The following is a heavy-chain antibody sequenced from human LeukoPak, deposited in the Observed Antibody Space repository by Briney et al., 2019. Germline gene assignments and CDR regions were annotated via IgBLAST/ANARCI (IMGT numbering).Heavy chain of an antibody. J-gene: IGHJ6*02. CDR1: GYSFTSYW. CDR2: INPGDSET. D-gene: IGHD6-13*01. Sequence: KPGESLRISCRASGYSFTSYWIGWVRQMPGKGLEWMGIINPGDSETKYSPSFQGHVTISADKSISTAYLQWSSLKASDTAMYYCASDIDVLGIAAAGGLNYYYGMDVWGQGTTVTVSS. CDR3: ASDIDVLGIAAAGGLNYYYGMDV. V-gene: IGHV5-51*01.